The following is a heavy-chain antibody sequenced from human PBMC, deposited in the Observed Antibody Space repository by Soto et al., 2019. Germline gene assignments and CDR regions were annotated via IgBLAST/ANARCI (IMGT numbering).Heavy chain of an antibody. D-gene: IGHD2-8*02. V-gene: IGHV1-69*17. CDR1: GGTFNNYA. CDR3: ARWGGLSCSGAVCFKKPFDY. J-gene: IGHJ4*02. Sequence: QVQLVQSGAEVKRPESSMKVSCKPSGGTFNNYAINWVRQAPGQGLEWMGAIIPISGITKYAQKFQGRVTITADKSTSKVYMDLSSLRSEDTAVYYCARWGGLSCSGAVCFKKPFDYWGQGTLVTVSS. CDR2: IIPISGIT.